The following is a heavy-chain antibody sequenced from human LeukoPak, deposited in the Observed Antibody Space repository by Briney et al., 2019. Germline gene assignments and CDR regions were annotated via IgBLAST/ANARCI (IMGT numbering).Heavy chain of an antibody. CDR3: AKDLGTYYDSSGIAFDL. J-gene: IGHJ2*01. CDR2: IWYDGSNK. D-gene: IGHD3-22*01. V-gene: IGHV3-33*06. CDR1: GFTFSSYG. Sequence: PGGSLRLSCAASGFTFSSYGMHWVRQAPGKGLEWVAVIWYDGSNKYYADSVKGRFTISRDNSKNTLYLQMNSLRAEDTAVYYCAKDLGTYYDSSGIAFDLWGRCTLVTVSS.